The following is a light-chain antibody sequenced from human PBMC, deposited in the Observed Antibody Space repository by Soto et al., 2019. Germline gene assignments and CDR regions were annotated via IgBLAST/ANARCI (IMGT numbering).Light chain of an antibody. CDR1: QSVSSN. CDR2: GTS. J-gene: IGKJ5*01. Sequence: EIVLTQSPATLSVSPGERATLSCRASQSVSSNLAWYQQKPGQAPRLLIYGTSSRATGIPDRFSGSGSGTDFTLTISRLEPEDFAVYYCQQSDTFGQGTRLEIK. CDR3: QQSDT. V-gene: IGKV3-20*01.